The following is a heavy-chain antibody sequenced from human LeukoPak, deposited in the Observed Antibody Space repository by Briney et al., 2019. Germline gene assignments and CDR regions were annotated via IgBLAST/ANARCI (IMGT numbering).Heavy chain of an antibody. CDR3: AKDRTRAGYDYGSGSSSGFDP. CDR2: ISGRGGST. V-gene: IGHV3-23*01. Sequence: GGSLRLSCAASGFTFSSYAMSWVRQAPGKGLEWVSAISGRGGSTYYADSVKGRFTISRDNSKNTLYLQMNSLRAEDTAVYHCAKDRTRAGYDYGSGSSSGFDPWVQGTLVTVSS. J-gene: IGHJ5*02. CDR1: GFTFSSYA. D-gene: IGHD3-10*01.